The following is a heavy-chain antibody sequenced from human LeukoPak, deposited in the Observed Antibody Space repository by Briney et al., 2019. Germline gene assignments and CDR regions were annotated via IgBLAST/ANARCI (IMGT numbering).Heavy chain of an antibody. CDR2: ITISGHTK. CDR3: ARGDPLADL. CDR1: GFDLSTYE. J-gene: IGHJ5*02. V-gene: IGHV3-48*03. Sequence: GGSLRLSCAASGFDLSTYEMNCVRQAPGKGLEWIADITISGHTKNYADSVKGRFTISRDNARTSLYLQMNSLRVEDTGVYYCARGDPLADLWGQGTLVTVSS.